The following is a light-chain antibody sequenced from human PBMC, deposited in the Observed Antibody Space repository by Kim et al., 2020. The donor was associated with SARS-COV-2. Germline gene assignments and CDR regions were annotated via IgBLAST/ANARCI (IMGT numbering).Light chain of an antibody. Sequence: DIQMTQSPSTLAASVGDRVTITCRASQSISSWLAWYQQKPGKAPKLLIYKASSLESGVPSRFSGSGSGTEFTLTISSLQPDDFATYYCQQYNSYWTFGQGTKLDIK. CDR3: QQYNSYWT. V-gene: IGKV1-5*03. J-gene: IGKJ1*01. CDR2: KAS. CDR1: QSISSW.